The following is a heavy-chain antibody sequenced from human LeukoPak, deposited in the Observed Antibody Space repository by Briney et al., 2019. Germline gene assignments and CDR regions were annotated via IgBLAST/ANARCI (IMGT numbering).Heavy chain of an antibody. Sequence: SETLSLTCTVSGGSISSYYWSWIRQPPGKGLEWIGYIYYGGSTNYNPSLKSRVTISVDTSKNQFSLKLSSVTAADTAVYYCARLSYCSSTSCYGYWFDPWGQGTLVTVSS. CDR3: ARLSYCSSTSCYGYWFDP. J-gene: IGHJ5*02. CDR1: GGSISSYY. V-gene: IGHV4-59*01. CDR2: IYYGGST. D-gene: IGHD2-2*01.